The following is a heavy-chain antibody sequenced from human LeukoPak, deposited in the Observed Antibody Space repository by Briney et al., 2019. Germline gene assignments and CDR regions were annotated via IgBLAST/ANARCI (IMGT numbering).Heavy chain of an antibody. J-gene: IGHJ4*02. CDR3: ASIGTAGIDY. Sequence: SETLSLTCTVSGASISSSSYYWGWIRQPPGKGLEWIGSIYYGGSTYYNPSLKSRVSKSADASKNQFSLKLRSVTAADTAVYYCASIGTAGIDYWGQGTLVTVSS. CDR2: IYYGGST. CDR1: GASISSSSYY. V-gene: IGHV4-39*01. D-gene: IGHD6-13*01.